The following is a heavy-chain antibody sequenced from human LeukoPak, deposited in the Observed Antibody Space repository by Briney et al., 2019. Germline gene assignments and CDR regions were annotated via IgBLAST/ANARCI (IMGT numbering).Heavy chain of an antibody. CDR1: GFTFSSYA. CDR3: ARSRRYGFDI. J-gene: IGHJ3*02. V-gene: IGHV3-7*01. CDR2: IKQDGSEK. Sequence: QPGGSLRLSCAASGFTFSSYAMSWVRQAPGKGLEWVANIKQDGSEKYYVDSVKGRFTISRDNAKNSLSLQMNSLRAEDTAVYYCARSRRYGFDIWGQGTMVTVSS.